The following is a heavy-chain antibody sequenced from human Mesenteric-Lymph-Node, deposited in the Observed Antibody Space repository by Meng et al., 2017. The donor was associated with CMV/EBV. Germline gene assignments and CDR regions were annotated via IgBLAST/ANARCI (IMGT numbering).Heavy chain of an antibody. CDR3: ATVSQDYAFDL. CDR2: IIPILRVT. CDR1: GVTFTRYA. J-gene: IGHJ4*02. Sequence: PCKASGVTFTRYAVSWVRQAPGQGLEWMGRIIPILRVTHYAQKFQGRVTITADRSTGTAYMEVNSLRSEDTAVYYCATVSQDYAFDLWGQGTLVTVSS. D-gene: IGHD4-17*01. V-gene: IGHV1-69*04.